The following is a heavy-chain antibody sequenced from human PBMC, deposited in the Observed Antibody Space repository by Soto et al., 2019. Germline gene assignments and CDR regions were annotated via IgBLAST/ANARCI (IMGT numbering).Heavy chain of an antibody. Sequence: ASVKVSCKASGYTFTSYGISWVRQAPGQGLEWMGWISAYNGNTNYAQKLQGRVTMTTDTSTSTAYMELRSLRSDDTAVYYCARDQFIWFGEYHYGMDVWGQGTTVTVSS. CDR2: ISAYNGNT. V-gene: IGHV1-18*04. J-gene: IGHJ6*02. CDR1: GYTFTSYG. CDR3: ARDQFIWFGEYHYGMDV. D-gene: IGHD3-10*01.